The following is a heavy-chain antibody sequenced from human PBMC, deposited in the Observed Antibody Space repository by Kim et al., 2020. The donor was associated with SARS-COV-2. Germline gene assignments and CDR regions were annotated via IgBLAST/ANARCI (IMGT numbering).Heavy chain of an antibody. CDR2: ISSSSSII. Sequence: GGSLRLSCAASGFTFSSYSMNWVRQAPGKGLEWVSYISSSSSIIYYADSVKGRFTISRDNAKNSLYLQMNSLRAEDTAVYYCARRMYYYDSSGYYGMDVWGQGTTVTVSS. CDR1: GFTFSSYS. CDR3: ARRMYYYDSSGYYGMDV. V-gene: IGHV3-48*04. J-gene: IGHJ6*02. D-gene: IGHD3-22*01.